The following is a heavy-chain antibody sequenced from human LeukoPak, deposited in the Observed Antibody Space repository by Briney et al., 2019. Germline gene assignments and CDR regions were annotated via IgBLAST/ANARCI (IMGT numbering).Heavy chain of an antibody. J-gene: IGHJ6*03. CDR2: LYHSDSA. V-gene: IGHV4-38-2*01. CDR1: GYSLSNGYY. CDR3: ARQHDSYYYYYIDV. Sequence: PSETLSLTCAVSGYSLSNGYYWVCIRQPPGRGLEWIGSLYHSDSAYYNTSLRSRVSMSVDTPKNQFSLTLSFVTAADTAVYYCARQHDSYYYYYIDVWGSGTTVTVSS.